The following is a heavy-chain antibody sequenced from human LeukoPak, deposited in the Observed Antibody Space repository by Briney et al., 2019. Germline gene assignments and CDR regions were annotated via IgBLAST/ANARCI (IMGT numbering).Heavy chain of an antibody. CDR3: ARGTLGFAPTYYYDSSGYYRPRIDY. J-gene: IGHJ4*02. Sequence: GSLRLSCAASGFTFSNAWMSWVRQPPGKGLEWIGSIYYSGSTYYNPSLKSRVTISVDTSKNQFSLKLSSVTAADTAVYYCARGTLGFAPTYYYDSSGYYRPRIDYWGQGTLVTVSS. V-gene: IGHV4-4*02. D-gene: IGHD3-22*01. CDR2: IYYSGST. CDR1: GFTFSNAW.